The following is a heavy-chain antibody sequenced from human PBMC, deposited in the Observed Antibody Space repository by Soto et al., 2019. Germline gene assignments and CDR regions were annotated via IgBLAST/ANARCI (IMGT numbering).Heavy chain of an antibody. V-gene: IGHV4-59*08. CDR1: GGSISSYY. CDR3: VRMTVVVPAANNWFDP. Sequence: SETLSLTCTVSGGSISSYYWSWIRQPPGKGLEWIGYIYYSGSTNYNPSLKSRVTISVDTSKNQFSLKLSSVTAADTAVYYCVRMTVVVPAANNWFDPWGQGTLVTVSS. D-gene: IGHD2-2*01. CDR2: IYYSGST. J-gene: IGHJ5*02.